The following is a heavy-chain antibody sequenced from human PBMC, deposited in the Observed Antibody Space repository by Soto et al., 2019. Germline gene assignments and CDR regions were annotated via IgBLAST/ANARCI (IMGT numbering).Heavy chain of an antibody. D-gene: IGHD2-2*01. Sequence: GGSLRLSCAASGFTFSGSAMHWVRQASGKGLEWVGRIRSKANSYATAYAASVKGRFTISRDDSKNTAYLQMNSLKTEDTAVYYCTIRYCSSTSCYYYYGMDVWGQGTTVTVSS. CDR1: GFTFSGSA. CDR2: IRSKANSYAT. J-gene: IGHJ6*02. V-gene: IGHV3-73*01. CDR3: TIRYCSSTSCYYYYGMDV.